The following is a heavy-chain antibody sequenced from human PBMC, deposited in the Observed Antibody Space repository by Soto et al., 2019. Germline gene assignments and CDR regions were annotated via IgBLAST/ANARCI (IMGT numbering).Heavy chain of an antibody. CDR2: IIPVFGRP. D-gene: IGHD5-12*01. J-gene: IGHJ1*01. Sequence: SVKVSCKASGGTFSSFGISWVRQAPGQGLEWMGGIIPVFGRPNYAQRFRGRLTITADESTNTSHMELIDLTSEDTAVYYCAREASGYDFWGQGTQVTVSS. V-gene: IGHV1-69*13. CDR3: AREASGYDF. CDR1: GGTFSSFG.